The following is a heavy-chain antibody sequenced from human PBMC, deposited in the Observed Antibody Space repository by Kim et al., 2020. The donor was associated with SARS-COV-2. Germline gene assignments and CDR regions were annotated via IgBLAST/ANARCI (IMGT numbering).Heavy chain of an antibody. J-gene: IGHJ4*02. D-gene: IGHD4-17*01. V-gene: IGHV3-13*01. Sequence: GTVWGRFNISREDAKNSLYHQMSSLRAGDTAVYYCARGGYGDYEAYFDYWGQGTLVTVSS. CDR3: ARGGYGDYEAYFDY.